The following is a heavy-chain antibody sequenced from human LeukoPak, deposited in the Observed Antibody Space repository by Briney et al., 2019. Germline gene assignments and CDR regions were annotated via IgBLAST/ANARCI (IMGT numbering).Heavy chain of an antibody. J-gene: IGHJ4*02. CDR1: GGSFSGYY. V-gene: IGHV4-34*01. CDR2: INHSGST. CDR3: ARGLVVTTFAPLGY. D-gene: IGHD4-11*01. Sequence: PSETLSLTCAVYGGSFSGYYWSWIRQPPGKGLEWIGEINHSGSTNYNPSLKSRVTISVDTSKNQFSLKLSSVTAADTAVYYCARGLVVTTFAPLGYWGQGTLVTVSS.